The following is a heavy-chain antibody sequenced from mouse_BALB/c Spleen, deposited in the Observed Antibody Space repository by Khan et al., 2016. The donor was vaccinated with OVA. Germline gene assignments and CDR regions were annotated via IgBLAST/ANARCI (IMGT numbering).Heavy chain of an antibody. CDR1: GYSITSGYG. J-gene: IGHJ2*01. V-gene: IGHV3-2*02. Sequence: EVELVESGPGLVKPSQSLSLTCTVTGYSITSGYGWNWIRPFPGNKLEWMGYKSYSGSTNYNPSLKSRISITRDTSKNQFFLQLNSVTTEDTATYYCARTARIKYWGQGTTLTVSS. D-gene: IGHD1-2*01. CDR3: ARTARIKY. CDR2: KSYSGST.